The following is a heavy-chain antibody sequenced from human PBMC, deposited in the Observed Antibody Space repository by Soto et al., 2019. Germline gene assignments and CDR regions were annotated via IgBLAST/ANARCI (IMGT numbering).Heavy chain of an antibody. J-gene: IGHJ4*02. CDR3: ARGRKPTPRDVWCDY. CDR1: GYSFTTYW. CDR2: IYPADSDT. V-gene: IGHV5-51*01. D-gene: IGHD2-8*01. Sequence: GESLKISCKAAGYSFTTYWIAWVRQMPGKGLEWMGIIYPADSDTTYSPTFQGQVTISADKSISTAYLQWSSLKASDTAIYYCARGRKPTPRDVWCDYGGQGTLFTVSS.